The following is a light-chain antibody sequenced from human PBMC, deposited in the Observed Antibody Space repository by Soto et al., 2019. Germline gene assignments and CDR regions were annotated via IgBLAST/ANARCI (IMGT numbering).Light chain of an antibody. CDR3: QQRSSWPST. V-gene: IGKV3-11*01. CDR1: QSVSSY. CDR2: DAS. J-gene: IGKJ4*01. Sequence: EIVLTQSPPPIHKPPGERATLSCRASQSVSSYLAWYQQKPGQAPRLLIYDASNRATGIPARFSGSGSGTDFTLTISSLEPEDFAVYYCQQRSSWPSTFGGGTKVEIK.